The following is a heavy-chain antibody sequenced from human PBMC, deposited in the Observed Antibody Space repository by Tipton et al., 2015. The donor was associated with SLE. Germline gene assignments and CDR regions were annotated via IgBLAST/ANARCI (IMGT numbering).Heavy chain of an antibody. J-gene: IGHJ4*02. CDR1: GGSISSYY. D-gene: IGHD4-23*01. CDR3: ARYDGGNHAFDY. CDR2: IYTSGST. V-gene: IGHV4-4*08. Sequence: TLSLTCTVSGGSISSYYWSWIRQPPGKGLEWIGHIYTSGSTNYNPPLKSRVTISVDMSKNQFPLRMSSVTAADTAVYYCARYDGGNHAFDYWGQGTLVTVSS.